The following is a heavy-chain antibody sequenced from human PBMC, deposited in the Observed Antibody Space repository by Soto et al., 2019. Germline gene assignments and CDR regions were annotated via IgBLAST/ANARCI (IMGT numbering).Heavy chain of an antibody. D-gene: IGHD6-19*01. J-gene: IGHJ4*02. CDR2: IYWDDDK. CDR1: GFSLSSTRMA. V-gene: IGHV2-5*02. Sequence: QITLKESGPTLVKPTQTLTLTCTFSGFSLSSTRMAVGSIRQPPGKALEWLALIYWDDDKRYSPFLKSRLTITKDTSKNQVVLTMSNMDPVDTARYYCAHIVVAGLGYYFDYWGQGTLVTVSS. CDR3: AHIVVAGLGYYFDY.